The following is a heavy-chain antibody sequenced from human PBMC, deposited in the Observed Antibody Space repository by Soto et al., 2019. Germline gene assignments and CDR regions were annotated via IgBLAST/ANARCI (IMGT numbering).Heavy chain of an antibody. J-gene: IGHJ4*02. V-gene: IGHV4-39*01. Sequence: QLQLQESGPGLVKPSETLSLTCTVSGGSISSSSYYWGWIRQPPGKGLEWIGSIYYSGSTYYNPSLKSRVTISADTSKNQFSLKLSSVTAADTAVYYCARRYYDILTGYGVFDYWGQGTLVTVSS. CDR3: ARRYYDILTGYGVFDY. D-gene: IGHD3-9*01. CDR1: GGSISSSSYY. CDR2: IYYSGST.